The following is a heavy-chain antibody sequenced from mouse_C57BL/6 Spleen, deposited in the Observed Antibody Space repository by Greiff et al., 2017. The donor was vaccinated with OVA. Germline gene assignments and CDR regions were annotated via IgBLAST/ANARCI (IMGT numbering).Heavy chain of an antibody. V-gene: IGHV1-82*01. D-gene: IGHD1-1*01. J-gene: IGHJ4*01. Sequence: VQLQQSGPELVKPGASVKISCKASGYAFSSSWMNWVKQRPGKGLEWIGRIYPGDGDTNYNGKFKGKATLTADKSSSTAYMQLSSLTSEDSAVYFCARSGPSGYCSSYGAMDYWGQGTSVTVSS. CDR2: IYPGDGDT. CDR1: GYAFSSSW. CDR3: ARSGPSGYCSSYGAMDY.